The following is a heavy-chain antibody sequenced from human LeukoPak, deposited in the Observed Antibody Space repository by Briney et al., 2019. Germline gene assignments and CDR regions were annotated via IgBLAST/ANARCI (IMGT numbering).Heavy chain of an antibody. D-gene: IGHD5-24*01. Sequence: QPGGSLRLSCAASGFTVSSNYMSWVRQAPGKGLEWVSVIYSGGSTYYADSVKGRFTISSDNSKNTLYLQMNSLRAEDTAVYYCARDRDGYNYYYFDYWGQGTLVTVSS. V-gene: IGHV3-66*02. J-gene: IGHJ4*02. CDR3: ARDRDGYNYYYFDY. CDR2: IYSGGST. CDR1: GFTVSSNY.